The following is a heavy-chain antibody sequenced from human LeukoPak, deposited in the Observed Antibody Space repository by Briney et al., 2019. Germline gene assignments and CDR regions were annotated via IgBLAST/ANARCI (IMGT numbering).Heavy chain of an antibody. D-gene: IGHD2-2*01. CDR3: ARDGPMYCSSTSCYGPYYYGMDV. V-gene: IGHV3-21*06. CDR2: ISSSSSYI. CDR1: GFTFSSYS. Sequence: GGSLRLSCAASGFTFSSYSMNWVRQAPGKGLEWVSSISSSSSYIYYADSEKGRFTISRDNAKNSLYLQMNSLRAEDTAVYYCARDGPMYCSSTSCYGPYYYGMDVWGQGTTVTVSS. J-gene: IGHJ6*02.